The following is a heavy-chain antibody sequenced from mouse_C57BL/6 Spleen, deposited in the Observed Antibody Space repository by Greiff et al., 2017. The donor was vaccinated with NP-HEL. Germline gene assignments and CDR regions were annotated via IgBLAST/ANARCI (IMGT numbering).Heavy chain of an antibody. J-gene: IGHJ2*01. CDR1: GYAFSSYW. V-gene: IGHV1-80*01. CDR3: AREGSSSYYFDY. Sequence: VQLQQSGAELVKPGASVKISCKASGYAFSSYWMNWVKQRPGKGLEWIGQIYPGDGDTNYNGKFKGKATLTADKSSSTAYMQLSSLTSEDSAVYFCAREGSSSYYFDYWGQGTTLTVSS. D-gene: IGHD1-1*01. CDR2: IYPGDGDT.